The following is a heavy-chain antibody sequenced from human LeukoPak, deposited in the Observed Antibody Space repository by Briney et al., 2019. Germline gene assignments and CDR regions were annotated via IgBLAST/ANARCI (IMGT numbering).Heavy chain of an antibody. J-gene: IGHJ5*02. D-gene: IGHD3-22*01. CDR3: AKTQGYYES. Sequence: AGGSLRLSCVASGFTFSSYGMNWVRQAPGKGLEWVSGIGVGGTTYYADSVKGRFTISRDTSKNTLYLQMNSLRAEDTAVYYCAKTQGYYESWGQGGLVTVSS. CDR1: GFTFSSYG. V-gene: IGHV3-23*01. CDR2: IGVGGTT.